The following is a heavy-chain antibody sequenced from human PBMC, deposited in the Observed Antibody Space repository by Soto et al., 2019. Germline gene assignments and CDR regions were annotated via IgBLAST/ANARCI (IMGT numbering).Heavy chain of an antibody. J-gene: IGHJ2*01. Sequence: EVQLVESGGGVVRPGGSLRLSCAAYGFTFDDYGMSWVRQAPGKGLEWVAGINWNGGSTGYADSVKGRFTISRDNATNSLYLQMNSLRAEDTALYYCASSTTGSHWYFDLWGRGTLVTVSS. CDR2: INWNGGST. CDR3: ASSTTGSHWYFDL. D-gene: IGHD1-1*01. CDR1: GFTFDDYG. V-gene: IGHV3-20*04.